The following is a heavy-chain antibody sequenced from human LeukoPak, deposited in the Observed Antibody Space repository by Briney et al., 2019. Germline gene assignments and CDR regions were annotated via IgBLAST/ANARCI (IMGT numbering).Heavy chain of an antibody. CDR1: GYTFTSYY. J-gene: IGHJ5*02. V-gene: IGHV1-46*01. D-gene: IGHD6-13*01. CDR3: ARVMEQQLADNWFDP. Sequence: ASVKVSCKASGYTFTSYYMHWVRQAPGQGLEWMEIINPSGGSTSYAQKFQGRVTMTRDTSTSTVYMELSSLGSEDTAVYYCARVMEQQLADNWFDPWGQGTLVTVSS. CDR2: INPSGGST.